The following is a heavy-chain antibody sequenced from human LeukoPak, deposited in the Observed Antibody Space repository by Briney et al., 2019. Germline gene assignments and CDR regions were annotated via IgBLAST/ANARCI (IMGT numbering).Heavy chain of an antibody. CDR3: ATDQAAYSSGWYLRLTWFDP. J-gene: IGHJ5*02. CDR1: GFTFSSYW. CDR2: IKQDGSEK. V-gene: IGHV3-7*01. Sequence: GGSLRLSCAASGFTFSSYWMSWVRQAPGKGLEWVANIKQDGSEKNYVDSVKGRFTISRDKAKNSLYLPMNSLRAENTAVYSCATDQAAYSSGWYLRLTWFDPWGQGTLVTVSS. D-gene: IGHD6-19*01.